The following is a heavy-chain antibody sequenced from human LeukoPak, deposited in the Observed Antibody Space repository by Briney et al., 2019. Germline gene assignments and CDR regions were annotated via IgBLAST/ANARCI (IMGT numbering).Heavy chain of an antibody. D-gene: IGHD3-9*01. CDR1: GYTFTSYG. Sequence: ASVKVSCKASGYTFTSYGISWVRQAPGQGLEWMGWISAYNGNTNYAQKFQGRVTITADKSTSTAYMELSSLRSEDTAVYYCARGRYFDWLLPYYYYYYMDVWGKGTTVTVSS. CDR2: ISAYNGNT. V-gene: IGHV1-18*01. J-gene: IGHJ6*03. CDR3: ARGRYFDWLLPYYYYYYMDV.